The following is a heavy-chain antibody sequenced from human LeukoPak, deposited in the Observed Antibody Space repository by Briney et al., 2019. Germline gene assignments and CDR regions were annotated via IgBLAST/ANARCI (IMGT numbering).Heavy chain of an antibody. CDR1: GFTFSSYG. D-gene: IGHD2-21*01. CDR2: ISYDGSNK. Sequence: GGSLRLSCAASGFTFSSYGMHWVRQAPGKGLEWVAVISYDGSNKYYADSVKSRFTISRDNSKNTLYLQMNSLRAEDTAVYYCAKGGELRYDAFDIWGQGTMVTVSS. J-gene: IGHJ3*02. V-gene: IGHV3-30*18. CDR3: AKGGELRYDAFDI.